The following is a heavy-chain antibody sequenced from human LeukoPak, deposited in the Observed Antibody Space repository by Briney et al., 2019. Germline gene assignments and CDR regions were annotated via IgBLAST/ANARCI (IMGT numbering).Heavy chain of an antibody. J-gene: IGHJ4*02. CDR1: GFTFSSYA. Sequence: GGSLRLSCAASGFTFSSYAMSWVRQAPGKGLEWVSAISGSGGSTYYADSVKGRFTISRDNSKNTLYLQMNSLRAEDTAAYYCAKDIVYDYGHFDYWGQGTLVTVSS. CDR3: AKDIVYDYGHFDY. D-gene: IGHD4-17*01. CDR2: ISGSGGST. V-gene: IGHV3-23*01.